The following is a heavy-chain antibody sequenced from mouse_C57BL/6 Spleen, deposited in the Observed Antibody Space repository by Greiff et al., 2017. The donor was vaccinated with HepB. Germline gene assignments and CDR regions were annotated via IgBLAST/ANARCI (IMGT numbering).Heavy chain of an antibody. CDR1: GFNIKDDY. CDR3: TTGGNYGWFAY. J-gene: IGHJ3*01. D-gene: IGHD2-1*01. Sequence: VQLKESGAELVRPGASVKLSCTASGFNIKDDYMHWVKQRPEQGLEWIGWIDPENGDTEYASKFQGKATITADTSSNTAYLQLSSLTSEDTAVYYCTTGGNYGWFAYWGQGTLVTVSA. V-gene: IGHV14-4*01. CDR2: IDPENGDT.